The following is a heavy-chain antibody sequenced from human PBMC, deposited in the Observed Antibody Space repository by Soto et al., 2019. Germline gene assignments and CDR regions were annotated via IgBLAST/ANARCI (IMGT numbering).Heavy chain of an antibody. V-gene: IGHV4-30-2*01. CDR1: GGSISSGGYS. D-gene: IGHD2-21*02. CDR3: ARGTSYCGGDCSYFQH. J-gene: IGHJ1*01. CDR2: IYHSGST. Sequence: TLSLTCAVSGGSISSGGYSWSWIRQPPGKGLEWIGYIYHSGSTYYNPSLKSRVTISVDRSKNQFSLKLSSVTAADTAVYYCARGTSYCGGDCSYFQHWGQGTLVTASS.